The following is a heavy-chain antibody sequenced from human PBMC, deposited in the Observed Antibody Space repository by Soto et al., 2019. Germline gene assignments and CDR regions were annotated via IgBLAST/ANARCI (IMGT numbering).Heavy chain of an antibody. V-gene: IGHV4-59*01. J-gene: IGHJ3*02. D-gene: IGHD6-6*01. CDR3: ASECAGSSPINI. CDR2: VSYLGNT. Sequence: PSETLSLTCNISGGSISTYYWTWIRQSPGKGLEWIGYVSYLGNTNYNPSLKSRVTISVDTPKNQFSLNLGSVTAADTAMYYCASECAGSSPINIWGPGTMVTVSS. CDR1: GGSISTYY.